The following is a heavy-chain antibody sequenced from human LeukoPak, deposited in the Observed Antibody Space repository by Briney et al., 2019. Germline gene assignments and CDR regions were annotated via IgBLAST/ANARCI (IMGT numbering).Heavy chain of an antibody. J-gene: IGHJ4*02. V-gene: IGHV3-7*01. CDR1: GFTFSSYW. CDR3: AREHYDFWSGYYGGSDFDY. D-gene: IGHD3-3*01. Sequence: GGFLRLSCAASGFTFSSYWMSWVRQAPGKGLEWVANIKQDGSEKYYVDSVKGRFTISRDNAKNSLYLQMNSLRAEDTAVYYCAREHYDFWSGYYGGSDFDYWGQGTLVTVSS. CDR2: IKQDGSEK.